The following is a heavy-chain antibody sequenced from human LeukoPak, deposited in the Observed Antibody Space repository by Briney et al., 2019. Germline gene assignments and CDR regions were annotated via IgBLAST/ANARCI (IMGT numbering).Heavy chain of an antibody. V-gene: IGHV3-23*01. D-gene: IGHD5-18*01. CDR2: ISGSGGST. Sequence: PGGSLRHSCAASGFTFSSYAMSWVRQAPGKGLEWVSAISGSGGSTYYADSVKGRFTISRDNSKNTLYLQMNSLRAEDTAVYYCAKVSRDTAMVFWFDPWGQGTLVTVSS. CDR3: AKVSRDTAMVFWFDP. CDR1: GFTFSSYA. J-gene: IGHJ5*02.